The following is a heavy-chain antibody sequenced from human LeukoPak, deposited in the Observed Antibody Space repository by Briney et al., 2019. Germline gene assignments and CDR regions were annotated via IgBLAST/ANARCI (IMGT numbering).Heavy chain of an antibody. Sequence: EASVKVSCKASGYTFTSYDINWVRQATGQGLEWMGWMNPNSGNTGYAQKFRGRVTMTRNTSISTAYMELSSLRSEDTAVYYCARDPLWFGTKFDYWGQGTLVTVSS. CDR1: GYTFTSYD. CDR3: ARDPLWFGTKFDY. CDR2: MNPNSGNT. D-gene: IGHD3-10*01. J-gene: IGHJ4*02. V-gene: IGHV1-8*01.